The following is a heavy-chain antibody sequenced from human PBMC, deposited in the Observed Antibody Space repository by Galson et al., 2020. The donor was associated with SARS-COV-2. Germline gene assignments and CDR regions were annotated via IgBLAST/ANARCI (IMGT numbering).Heavy chain of an antibody. D-gene: IGHD6-19*01. V-gene: IGHV5-51*01. CDR2: IYPDDSDV. CDR1: GYMFTNYW. J-gene: IGHJ4*02. Sequence: GESLKISCKGSGYMFTNYWIGWVCQTPGKGLEWMGVIYPDDSDVRYSPSFQGQVTMSVDKSITTAFLQWNSLKASDTATYFCAREMGGGWYTDYWGQGTLVTVSS. CDR3: AREMGGGWYTDY.